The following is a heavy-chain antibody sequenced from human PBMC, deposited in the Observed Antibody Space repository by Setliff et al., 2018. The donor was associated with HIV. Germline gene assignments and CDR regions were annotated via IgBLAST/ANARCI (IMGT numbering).Heavy chain of an antibody. CDR2: IYPGDSDT. D-gene: IGHD1-26*01. Sequence: PGESLKISCKGSGYTFTSYWIGWVRQMPGKGLEWMGIIYPGDSDTRYSPSFQGQVTISADKSISTAYLQWRSLQASDTAMYYCARGLHGTLEPHYFDYWAQGTLVTVSS. J-gene: IGHJ4*02. CDR1: GYTFTSYW. V-gene: IGHV5-51*01. CDR3: ARGLHGTLEPHYFDY.